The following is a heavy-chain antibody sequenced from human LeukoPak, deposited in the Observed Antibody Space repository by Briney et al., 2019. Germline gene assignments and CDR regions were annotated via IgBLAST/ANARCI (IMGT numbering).Heavy chain of an antibody. CDR1: GGSISSYY. V-gene: IGHV4-34*01. J-gene: IGHJ4*02. CDR2: INHSGST. Sequence: SETLSLTCTVSGGSISSYYWSWIRQPPGKGLEWIGEINHSGSTNYNPSLKSRVTISVDTSKNQFSLKLSSVTAADTAVYYCARVRRYFDWLLFDYWGQGTLVTVSS. D-gene: IGHD3-9*01. CDR3: ARVRRYFDWLLFDY.